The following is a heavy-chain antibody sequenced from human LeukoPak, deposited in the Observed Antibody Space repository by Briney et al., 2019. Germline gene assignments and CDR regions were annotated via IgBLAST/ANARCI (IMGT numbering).Heavy chain of an antibody. Sequence: SETLSLTCTVSGGSISSYYWSWIRQPPGKGLEWIGYIYYSGSTNYNPSLKGRVTISVDTSKNQFSLKLSSVTAADTAVYYCARQEVRGVLYYYYYMDVWGKGTTVTVSS. CDR1: GGSISSYY. CDR3: ARQEVRGVLYYYYYMDV. CDR2: IYYSGST. V-gene: IGHV4-59*08. D-gene: IGHD3-10*01. J-gene: IGHJ6*03.